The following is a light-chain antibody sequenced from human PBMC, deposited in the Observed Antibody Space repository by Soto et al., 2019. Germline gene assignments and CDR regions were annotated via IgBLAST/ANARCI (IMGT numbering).Light chain of an antibody. Sequence: QSALTQPASESGSPGRSITISSTGTSSDVGLYVYVSWYQQHPGKAPQLMIYAVSDRPSGVSNRFSASNSCNTASLFISGLQAEDEADYYCTSYTSDSSYGCRSGPKVTVL. CDR1: SSDVGLYVY. J-gene: IGLJ1*01. V-gene: IGLV2-14*01. CDR2: AVS. CDR3: TSYTSDSSYG.